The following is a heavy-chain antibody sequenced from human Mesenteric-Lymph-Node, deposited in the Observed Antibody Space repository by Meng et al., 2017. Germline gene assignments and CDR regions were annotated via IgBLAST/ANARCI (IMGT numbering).Heavy chain of an antibody. D-gene: IGHD3-22*01. Sequence: SETLSLTCTVSGDSISSSSYYWGWIRQPPGKGLEWIGSIYYSGTTFYSPSLKSRVTISVDTSENQFSLKLSSVTAADTAVYYCAREVGARSGYLYWGQGTLVTVSS. J-gene: IGHJ4*02. CDR1: GDSISSSSYY. CDR2: IYYSGTT. CDR3: AREVGARSGYLY. V-gene: IGHV4-39*07.